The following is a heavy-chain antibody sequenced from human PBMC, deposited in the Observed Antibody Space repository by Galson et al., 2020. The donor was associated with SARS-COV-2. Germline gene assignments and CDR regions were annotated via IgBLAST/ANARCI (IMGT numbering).Heavy chain of an antibody. Sequence: ASVKVSCKASGYTFTSYGISWVRQAPGQGLAWMGWISAYNGNTKYAQKLQGRVTMTTDTSTSPAYMELRSLRSDDTAVYYCARDMVRGLSWDVVVVPAAPFDDWSQGTLVTVSS. CDR2: ISAYNGNT. D-gene: IGHD2-2*01. CDR3: ARDMVRGLSWDVVVVPAAPFDD. V-gene: IGHV1-18*04. CDR1: GYTFTSYG. J-gene: IGHJ4*02.